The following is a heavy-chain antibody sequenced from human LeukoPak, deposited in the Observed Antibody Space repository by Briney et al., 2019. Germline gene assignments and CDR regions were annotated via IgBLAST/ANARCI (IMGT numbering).Heavy chain of an antibody. CDR2: INHSGST. V-gene: IGHV4-34*01. J-gene: IGHJ4*02. Sequence: SETLSLTCAVYGGSFSGYYWSWIRQPPGKGLEWIGEINHSGSTNYNPSLKSRVTISVDTSKNQFSLKLSSVTAADTAVYYCARHSQLWFGELRYYFDYWGQGTLVTVSS. D-gene: IGHD3-10*01. CDR1: GGSFSGYY. CDR3: ARHSQLWFGELRYYFDY.